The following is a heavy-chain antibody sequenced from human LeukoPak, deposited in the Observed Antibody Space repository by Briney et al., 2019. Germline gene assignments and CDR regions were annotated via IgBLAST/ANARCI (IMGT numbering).Heavy chain of an antibody. CDR2: ITSSGGST. CDR1: GFTFTTYA. D-gene: IGHD1-14*01. V-gene: IGHV3-23*01. J-gene: IGHJ4*02. CDR3: AKGYRSNDY. Sequence: QAGGSLRLSCAASGFTFTTYAMTWVRQAPGKGPEWVSSITSSGGSTYYADSVKGRFTISRDNSKNTLYLQMNSLKAEDTAIFYCAKGYRSNDYWGQGTLVTVSS.